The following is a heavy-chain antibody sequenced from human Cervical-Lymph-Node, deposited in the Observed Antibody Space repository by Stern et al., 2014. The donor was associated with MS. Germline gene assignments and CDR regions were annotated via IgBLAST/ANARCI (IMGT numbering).Heavy chain of an antibody. D-gene: IGHD3-10*01. CDR1: GFSVSTDGEA. CDR3: AHRAGNMVRGVTFFDY. V-gene: IGHV2-5*02. J-gene: IGHJ4*02. Sequence: QVTLRESGPTLVKPTQTLTLTCTFSGFSVSTDGEAVGWIRQPPGRALEWLALIYLDGNERYSPSLKSRLTITKDTSKNQVVLVMTNMDPVDTGTYYCAHRAGNMVRGVTFFDYWGPGTLVTVSS. CDR2: IYLDGNE.